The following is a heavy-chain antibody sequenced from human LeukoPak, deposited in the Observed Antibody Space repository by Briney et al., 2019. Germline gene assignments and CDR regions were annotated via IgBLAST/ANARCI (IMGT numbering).Heavy chain of an antibody. CDR1: GGSISSGGYS. D-gene: IGHD6-13*01. V-gene: IGHV4-30-2*01. CDR2: IYHSGST. Sequence: PSETLSLTCAVSGGSISSGGYSWSWIRRPPGKGLEWIGFIYHSGSTYYNPSLKSRVTISVDRSKNLFSLKLSSVTAADTAVYYCARGKIAAAGYWDYWGQGTLVTVSS. J-gene: IGHJ4*02. CDR3: ARGKIAAAGYWDY.